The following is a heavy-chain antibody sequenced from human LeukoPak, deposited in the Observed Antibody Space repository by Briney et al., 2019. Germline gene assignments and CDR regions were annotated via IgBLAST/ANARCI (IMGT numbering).Heavy chain of an antibody. D-gene: IGHD3-10*01. V-gene: IGHV3-15*01. CDR3: TTLVRSDNYYYYYMDV. CDR2: IKSKTDGGTT. J-gene: IGHJ6*03. CDR1: VFTFSNAW. Sequence: GGSLRLSCAASVFTFSNAWMSWLRQAPGKGREWVGRIKSKTDGGTTDYAAPVKGRFTISRDDSKNTLYLQMNSLKTEDTAVYYCTTLVRSDNYYYYYMDVWGKGTTVTVSS.